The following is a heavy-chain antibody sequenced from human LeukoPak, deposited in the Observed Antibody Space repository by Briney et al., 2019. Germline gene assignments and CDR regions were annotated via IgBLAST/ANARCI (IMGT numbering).Heavy chain of an antibody. V-gene: IGHV3-23*01. D-gene: IGHD4-17*01. CDR2: ISRSGGGT. Sequence: PGESLRLSCAVSGFTFSSSAMSWVRQAPGKGLEWVSAISRSGGGTYYADSVKGRVTISRDNSKNTLYLQMNSLRAEDTAVYYCAKDGQYGDYWYYYMDVWGKGTTVTVSS. CDR3: AKDGQYGDYWYYYMDV. CDR1: GFTFSSSA. J-gene: IGHJ6*03.